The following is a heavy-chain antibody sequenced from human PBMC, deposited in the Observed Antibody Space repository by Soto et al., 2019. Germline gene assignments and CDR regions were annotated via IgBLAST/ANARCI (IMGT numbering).Heavy chain of an antibody. Sequence: GGSLRLSCAASGFTFSSYGMHWVRQAPGKGLEWVAVTWYDGSNKYYADSVKGRFTISRDNSKNTLYLQMNSLRAEDTAVYYCARGRYGDYGNDAFDIWGQGTMVTVSS. CDR3: ARGRYGDYGNDAFDI. D-gene: IGHD4-17*01. CDR1: GFTFSSYG. CDR2: TWYDGSNK. J-gene: IGHJ3*02. V-gene: IGHV3-33*01.